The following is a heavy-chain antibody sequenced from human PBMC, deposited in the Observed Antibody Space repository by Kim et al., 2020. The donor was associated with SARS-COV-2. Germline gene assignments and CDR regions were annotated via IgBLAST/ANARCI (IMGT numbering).Heavy chain of an antibody. CDR1: GGSISSYY. V-gene: IGHV4-59*13. CDR2: IYYSGST. D-gene: IGHD3-22*01. J-gene: IGHJ3*02. CDR3: ARVSSITMIVGRVAFDI. Sequence: SETLSLTCTVSGGSISSYYWSWIRQPPGKGLEWIGYIYYSGSTNYNPSLKSRVTISVDTSKNQFSLKLSSVTAADTAVYYCARVSSITMIVGRVAFDIWGQWTMVTVSS.